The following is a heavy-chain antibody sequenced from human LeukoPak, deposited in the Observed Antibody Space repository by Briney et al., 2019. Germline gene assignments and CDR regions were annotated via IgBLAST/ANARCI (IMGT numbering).Heavy chain of an antibody. D-gene: IGHD5-24*01. CDR2: IRYDGSHE. Sequence: AGKSLRLSCAVSGFSFSTYGMHWVRQTPGKGLEWVAFIRYDGSHEYYADSVKGRFTIYRDNSRKTLYLQLNNLRTEDSAVYYCATGWPLSTNTLFDYWGQGTLVTVSS. J-gene: IGHJ4*02. CDR1: GFSFSTYG. CDR3: ATGWPLSTNTLFDY. V-gene: IGHV3-30*02.